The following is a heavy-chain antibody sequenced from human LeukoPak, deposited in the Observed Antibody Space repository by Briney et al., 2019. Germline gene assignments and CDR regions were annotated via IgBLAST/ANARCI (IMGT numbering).Heavy chain of an antibody. CDR2: MSNTGRT. V-gene: IGHV4-39*01. Sequence: SETLSLTCTVSGASIRSSSSFFWAWIRQPPGKGLEWIGTMSNTGRTYYNPSLMSRVTISGDMSKNQFSLKLSSVTAADTAVYYCARFFSGYNSYYYYGMDVWGQGTTVTVSS. CDR3: ARFFSGYNSYYYYGMDV. J-gene: IGHJ6*02. CDR1: GASIRSSSSFF. D-gene: IGHD5-12*01.